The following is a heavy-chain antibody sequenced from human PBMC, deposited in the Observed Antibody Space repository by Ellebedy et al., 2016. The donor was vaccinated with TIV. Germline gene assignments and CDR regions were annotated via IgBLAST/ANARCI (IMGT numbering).Heavy chain of an antibody. D-gene: IGHD1-7*01. CDR3: ARDAYNWNYGTKEGIDY. V-gene: IGHV3-23*01. CDR1: GFTFSSYA. CDR2: ISGSGGST. Sequence: GESLKISCAASGFTFSSYAMSWVRQAPGKGLEWVSAISGSGGSTYYADSVKGRFTISRDNSKNTLYLQMNSLRAEDTAVYYCARDAYNWNYGTKEGIDYWGQGTLVTVSS. J-gene: IGHJ4*02.